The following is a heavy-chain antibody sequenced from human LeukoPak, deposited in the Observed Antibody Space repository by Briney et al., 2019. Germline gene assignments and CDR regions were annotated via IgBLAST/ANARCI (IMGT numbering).Heavy chain of an antibody. V-gene: IGHV3-23*01. D-gene: IGHD2-15*01. Sequence: GGSLRLSCVASGFTFSSYGMNWVRQAPGKVLEWVSSSAGSGGGGGTYYADSVKGRFTISRDSSKDTLFLHMNSLRVEDTAVYYCAKGTTGHCSGATGYPFDMWGQGTVVTVSS. J-gene: IGHJ3*02. CDR2: SAGSGGGGGT. CDR1: GFTFSSYG. CDR3: AKGTTGHCSGATGYPFDM.